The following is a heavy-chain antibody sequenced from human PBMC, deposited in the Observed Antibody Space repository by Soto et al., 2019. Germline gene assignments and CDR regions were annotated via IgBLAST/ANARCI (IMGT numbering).Heavy chain of an antibody. J-gene: IGHJ6*02. CDR3: ASTGYQLLSSGSGYYYYYGMDV. CDR1: GGTFSSYA. Sequence: GASVKVSCKASGGTFSSYAISWVRQAPGQGLEWMGGIIPIFGTANYAQKFQGRVTITADESTSTAYMGLSSLRSEDTAVYYCASTGYQLLSSGSGYYYYYGMDVWGQGTTVTVSS. D-gene: IGHD2-2*01. CDR2: IIPIFGTA. V-gene: IGHV1-69*13.